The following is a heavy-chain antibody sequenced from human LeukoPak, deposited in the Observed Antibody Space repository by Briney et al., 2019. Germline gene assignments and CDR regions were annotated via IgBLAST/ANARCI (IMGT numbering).Heavy chain of an antibody. V-gene: IGHV3-7*03. J-gene: IGHJ6*02. Sequence: GGSLRLSCAASGFTFSSYWMNWARQAPGKGLEWVASINHNGNVNYYVDSVKGRFTISRDNAKNSLYLQMSDLRAEDTAVYFCARGGGLDVWGQGATVTVSS. CDR3: ARGGGLDV. D-gene: IGHD3-16*01. CDR1: GFTFSSYW. CDR2: INHNGNVN.